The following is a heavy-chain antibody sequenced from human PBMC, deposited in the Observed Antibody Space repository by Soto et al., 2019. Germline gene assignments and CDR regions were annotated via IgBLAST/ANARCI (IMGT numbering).Heavy chain of an antibody. V-gene: IGHV1-69*02. J-gene: IGHJ4*02. CDR1: GGTFSSYT. CDR2: IIPILGIA. Sequence: QVQLVQSGAEVKKPGSSVKVSCKASGGTFSSYTISWVRQAPGQGLEWMGRIIPILGIANYAQKFQGRVTITADKSTSTAYMELSSLRSEDTAGYYCARGATVGVVATADYFDYWGQGTLVTVSS. D-gene: IGHD5-12*01. CDR3: ARGATVGVVATADYFDY.